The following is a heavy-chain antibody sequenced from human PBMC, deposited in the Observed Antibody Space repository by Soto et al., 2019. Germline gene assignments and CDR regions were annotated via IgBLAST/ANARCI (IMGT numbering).Heavy chain of an antibody. CDR1: GASMNSYH. J-gene: IGHJ5*02. D-gene: IGHD6-13*01. Sequence: ETLSLACTVSGASMNSYHWSWIRQPAGKGLEWIGHIHSSGSTNYNPSLKSRVTMSVDTSKNQFSLRLMSLTAADTAVYYCARDQGVAAAGITWFDPWGQGSLVTVSS. CDR2: IHSSGST. CDR3: ARDQGVAAAGITWFDP. V-gene: IGHV4-4*07.